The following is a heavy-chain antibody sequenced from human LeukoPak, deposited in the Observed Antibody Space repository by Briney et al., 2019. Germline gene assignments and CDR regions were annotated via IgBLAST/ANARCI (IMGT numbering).Heavy chain of an antibody. Sequence: PGGSLRLSCAASGFTFSNYAMYWVRQAPGKGLEWVAVISYDGSNRYYADSVKGRFTISRDNSKSTLYLQMNSLRVEDTAVYYCARGPYGDSWGQGTPVTVSS. CDR1: GFTFSNYA. V-gene: IGHV3-30-3*01. D-gene: IGHD4-17*01. CDR3: ARGPYGDS. CDR2: ISYDGSNR. J-gene: IGHJ4*02.